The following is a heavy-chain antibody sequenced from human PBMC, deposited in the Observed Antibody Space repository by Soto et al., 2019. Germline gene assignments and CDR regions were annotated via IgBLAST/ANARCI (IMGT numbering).Heavy chain of an antibody. CDR3: ARDQVYDSSGPKDYYFDY. D-gene: IGHD3-22*01. Sequence: GGSLRLSCAAAGCTCGSYGRHWVRQAPGKGLEWVAVIWYDGSNKYYADSVKGRFTISRDNSKNTLYLQMNSLRAEDTAVYYCARDQVYDSSGPKDYYFDYWGQGTLVTVSS. V-gene: IGHV3-33*01. J-gene: IGHJ4*02. CDR1: GCTCGSYG. CDR2: IWYDGSNK.